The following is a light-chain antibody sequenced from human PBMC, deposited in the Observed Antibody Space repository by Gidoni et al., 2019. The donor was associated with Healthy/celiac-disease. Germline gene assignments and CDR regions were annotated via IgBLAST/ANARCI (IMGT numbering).Light chain of an antibody. CDR3: QAWDSSTVV. V-gene: IGLV3-1*01. J-gene: IGLJ2*01. Sequence: SYELTQPPSVSVSPGQTARITCSEDQLGDKYACCFPQTPDQSPLLVSYQDSKRPAGIPERFSGSNSGNTATLTISGTQAMDEADYYCQAWDSSTVVFGGGTKLTVL. CDR2: QDS. CDR1: QLGDKY.